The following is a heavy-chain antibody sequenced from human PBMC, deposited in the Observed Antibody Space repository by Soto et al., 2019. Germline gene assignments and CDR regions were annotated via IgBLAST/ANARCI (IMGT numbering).Heavy chain of an antibody. J-gene: IGHJ4*02. Sequence: GGSLRLSCAASGFTFDDYAMHWVRQAPGKGLEWVSGISWNSGSIGYADSVKGRFTISRDNAKNSLYLQMNSLRAEDTALYYCAKLGGVDYYGSGSPYYFDYWGQGTLVTVSS. D-gene: IGHD3-10*01. V-gene: IGHV3-9*01. CDR2: ISWNSGSI. CDR3: AKLGGVDYYGSGSPYYFDY. CDR1: GFTFDDYA.